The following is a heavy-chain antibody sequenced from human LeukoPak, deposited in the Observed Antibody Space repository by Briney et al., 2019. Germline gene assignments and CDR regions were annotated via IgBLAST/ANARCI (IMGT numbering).Heavy chain of an antibody. Sequence: QTLSLTCAISGDSVSSNSAAWSWIRQSPSRGLEWLGRTYYTSKWYNDYAVSVKSRININPDTSKNQFSLQLNSVTPEDTAVYYCARGLYCSSGTCYNWFDPWGQGTLVTVSS. CDR1: GDSVSSNSAA. D-gene: IGHD2-15*01. J-gene: IGHJ5*02. CDR2: TYYTSKWYN. CDR3: ARGLYCSSGTCYNWFDP. V-gene: IGHV6-1*01.